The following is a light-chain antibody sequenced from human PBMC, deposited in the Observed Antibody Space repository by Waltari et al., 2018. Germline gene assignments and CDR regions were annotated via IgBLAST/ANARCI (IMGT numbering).Light chain of an antibody. J-gene: IGLJ1*01. V-gene: IGLV2-14*01. CDR2: DVS. CDR3: SSYTSSSTYV. Sequence: QSALTQPASVSGSPGQSITISCTGTSSAVGGYNYVAWFQQHPGKAPKLVIYDVSDRPSGASNRFSGSKSGNTASLTISGLQSEDEADYYCSSYTSSSTYVFGTGTKVTVL. CDR1: SSAVGGYNY.